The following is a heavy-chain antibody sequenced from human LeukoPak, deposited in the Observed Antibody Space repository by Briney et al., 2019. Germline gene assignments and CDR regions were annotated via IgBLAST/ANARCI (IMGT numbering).Heavy chain of an antibody. D-gene: IGHD5-24*01. Sequence: ASVKVSCKASGYTFTSYYVHWVRQAPGQGLEWMGMINPRSAGTSYTQKFQGRVTMTRDTSTSTVYMELRSLRSDDTAVYYCARVSRDGYTPNFYFDFWGQGTLVTVSS. CDR1: GYTFTSYY. CDR2: INPRSAGT. CDR3: ARVSRDGYTPNFYFDF. J-gene: IGHJ4*02. V-gene: IGHV1-46*01.